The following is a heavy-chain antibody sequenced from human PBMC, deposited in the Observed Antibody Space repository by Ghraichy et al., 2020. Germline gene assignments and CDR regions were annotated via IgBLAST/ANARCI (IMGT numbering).Heavy chain of an antibody. J-gene: IGHJ4*02. Sequence: GESLNISCAASGFTFSSYAMSWVRQAPGKGLEWVSAISGSGGSTYYADSVKGRFTISRDNSKNTLYLQMNSLRAEDTAVYYCAKDRVYGVELRGDWGQGTLVTVSS. CDR2: ISGSGGST. CDR3: AKDRVYGVELRGD. V-gene: IGHV3-23*01. D-gene: IGHD4-17*01. CDR1: GFTFSSYA.